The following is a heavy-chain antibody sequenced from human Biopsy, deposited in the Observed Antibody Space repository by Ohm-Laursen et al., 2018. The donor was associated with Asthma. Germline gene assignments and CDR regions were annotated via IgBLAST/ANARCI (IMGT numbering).Heavy chain of an antibody. CDR1: GGSFSGYY. Sequence: SETLSLTCPVYGGSFSGYYWSWIRQPPGKGLEWIGEINHSGSTNYNPSLKSRVTISVDTSMNQFSLKLSSVTAADTAVYFCARRGGVRRYFDYWGQGTLVTVSS. D-gene: IGHD3-16*01. J-gene: IGHJ4*02. CDR2: INHSGST. V-gene: IGHV4-34*01. CDR3: ARRGGVRRYFDY.